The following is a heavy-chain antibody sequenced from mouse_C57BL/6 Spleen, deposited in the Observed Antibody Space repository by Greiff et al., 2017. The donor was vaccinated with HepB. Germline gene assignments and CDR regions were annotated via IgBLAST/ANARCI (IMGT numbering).Heavy chain of an antibody. V-gene: IGHV5-4*01. CDR1: GFTFSSYA. Sequence: DVHLVESGGGLVKPGGSLKLSCAASGFTFSSYAMSWVRQTPEKRLEWVATISDGGSYTYYPDNVKGRFTISRDNAKNNLYLQMSHLKSEDTAMYYCARDRGDGGFAYWGQGTLVTVSA. CDR2: ISDGGSYT. J-gene: IGHJ3*01. D-gene: IGHD1-2*01. CDR3: ARDRGDGGFAY.